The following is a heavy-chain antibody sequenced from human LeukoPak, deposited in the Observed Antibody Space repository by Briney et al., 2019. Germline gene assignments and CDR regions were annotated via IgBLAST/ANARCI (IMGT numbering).Heavy chain of an antibody. CDR1: GGSISSSSYY. CDR2: IYYSGST. CDR3: ARQPYYYGSGSSKSGFDY. V-gene: IGHV4-39*01. J-gene: IGHJ4*02. Sequence: PSETLSFTCTVSGGSISSSSYYWGWIRQPPGKGLEWIGSIYYSGSTHYNPSLKSRVTISVDTSKNQFSLKLSSVTAADTAVYYCARQPYYYGSGSSKSGFDYWGQGTLVTVSS. D-gene: IGHD3-10*01.